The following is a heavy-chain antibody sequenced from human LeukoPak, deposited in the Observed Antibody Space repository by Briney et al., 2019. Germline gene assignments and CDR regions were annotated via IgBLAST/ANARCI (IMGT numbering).Heavy chain of an antibody. CDR2: INHSGSN. CDR1: GGSFRGYY. D-gene: IGHD6-13*01. V-gene: IGHV4-34*01. CDR3: ARDGHIAAAGYNWFDT. J-gene: IGHJ5*02. Sequence: AETLSLTCVVYGGSFRGYYWSWIRQPPGKGLEWIGEINHSGSNNYNPSLKSRVTISVATSKNQFSLKRSSVTAADTAVYYCARDGHIAAAGYNWFDTWGQGTLVTVSS.